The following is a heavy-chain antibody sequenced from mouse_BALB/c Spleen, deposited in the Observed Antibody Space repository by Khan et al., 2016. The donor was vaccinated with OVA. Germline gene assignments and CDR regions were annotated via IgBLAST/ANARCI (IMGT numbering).Heavy chain of an antibody. J-gene: IGHJ3*01. CDR2: IYPGNSDT. D-gene: IGHD1-3*01. Sequence: DVQLQESGTVLARPGASVKMSCKASGYSFTSYLIHWVKQRPGQGLEWIGDIYPGNSDTNYNQKFKDKAKLTAGTSASTAYMELSSLTNEYSAVYYCTRGGYSSFAYWGQGTLVTVSA. V-gene: IGHV1-5*01. CDR1: GYSFTSYL. CDR3: TRGGYSSFAY.